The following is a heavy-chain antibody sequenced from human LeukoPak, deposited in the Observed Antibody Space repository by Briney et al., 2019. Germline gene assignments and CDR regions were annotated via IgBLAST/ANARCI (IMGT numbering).Heavy chain of an antibody. V-gene: IGHV3-30*18. Sequence: PGRSLRLSCAASGFTFSSYGMHWVRQAPGKGLEWVAVTSYDGSNEYYADSVKGRFTISRDNSKNMLFVQMNSLRPEDSAVYYCAKSYYYGSGSYPSSYYGLDVWGQGTTVTVSS. CDR3: AKSYYYGSGSYPSSYYGLDV. D-gene: IGHD3-10*01. CDR2: TSYDGSNE. J-gene: IGHJ6*02. CDR1: GFTFSSYG.